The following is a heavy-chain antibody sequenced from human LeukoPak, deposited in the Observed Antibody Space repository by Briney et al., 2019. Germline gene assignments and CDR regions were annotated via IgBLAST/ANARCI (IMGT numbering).Heavy chain of an antibody. V-gene: IGHV4-30-4*01. CDR2: IYYSGST. Sequence: SETLSLTCTVSGGSISSGDYYWSWIRQPPGKGLEWIGYIYYSGSTYYNPSLKSRVTISVDTSKNQFSLKLSSVTAADTAVYYCARDPPYYYDSSGYGMDVWGQGPRSPSP. D-gene: IGHD3-22*01. CDR1: GGSISSGDYY. CDR3: ARDPPYYYDSSGYGMDV. J-gene: IGHJ6*02.